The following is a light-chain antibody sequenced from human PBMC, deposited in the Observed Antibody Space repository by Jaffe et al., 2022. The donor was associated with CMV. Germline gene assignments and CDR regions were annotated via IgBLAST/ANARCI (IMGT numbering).Light chain of an antibody. Sequence: DIQMTQSPSSLSASVGDGVTITCRASQDITNYLNWYQQKPGKAPELLIYATSILQSGVPSRFSGSGSGTDFTLTISSLQPEDFATYFCQQNYDPPLTFGQGTNVEIK. J-gene: IGKJ2*01. CDR1: QDITNY. V-gene: IGKV1-39*01. CDR3: QQNYDPPLT. CDR2: ATS.